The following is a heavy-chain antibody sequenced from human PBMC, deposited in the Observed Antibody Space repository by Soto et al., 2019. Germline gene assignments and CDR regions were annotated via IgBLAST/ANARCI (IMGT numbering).Heavy chain of an antibody. CDR3: AKGAPTVVTLRAKWFDP. D-gene: IGHD2-15*01. CDR2: ISGSGGST. J-gene: IGHJ5*02. Sequence: GGVLRLSCAASGFTFSSYAMSWVRQAPGKGLEWVSAISGSGGSTYYADSVKGRFTISRDNSKNTLYLQMNSLRAEDTAVYYCAKGAPTVVTLRAKWFDPWGQGTPVTVSS. CDR1: GFTFSSYA. V-gene: IGHV3-23*01.